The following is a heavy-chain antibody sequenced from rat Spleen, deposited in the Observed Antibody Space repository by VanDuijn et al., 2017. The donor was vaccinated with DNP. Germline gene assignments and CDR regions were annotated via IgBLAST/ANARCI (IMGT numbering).Heavy chain of an antibody. V-gene: IGHV5-25*01. D-gene: IGHD1-12*02. CDR3: ARPDYYFGSYPFF. J-gene: IGHJ1*01. CDR1: EFTLSRSD. Sequence: EVQLVESGGGLVQPGRSLKLSCAASEFTLSRSDVAWVRQAPARGLEWVASISPSGGNIYYRDSVRGRFTISRDIPESTLYLQMDSLRSEDMATYYCARPDYYFGSYPFFWGPGTMVTVSS. CDR2: ISPSGGNI.